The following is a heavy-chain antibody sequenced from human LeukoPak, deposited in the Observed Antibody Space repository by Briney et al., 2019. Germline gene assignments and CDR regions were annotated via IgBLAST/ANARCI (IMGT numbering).Heavy chain of an antibody. D-gene: IGHD6-19*01. Sequence: PGGSLRLSCAASGFTFSSSAMSWVRQVPGKGLEWVSGISASGGSTYYADSVRGRFTISRDNSKNTLYLQMNSLRVEDTAIYYCAREAFYKSGWYSLFGHWGQGTLVTVSS. J-gene: IGHJ4*02. CDR3: AREAFYKSGWYSLFGH. CDR1: GFTFSSSA. V-gene: IGHV3-23*01. CDR2: ISASGGST.